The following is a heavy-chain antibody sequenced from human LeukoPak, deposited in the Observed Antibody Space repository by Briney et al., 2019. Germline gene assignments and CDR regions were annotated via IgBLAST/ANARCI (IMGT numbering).Heavy chain of an antibody. Sequence: GGSLRLSCAASEFSVGSNYMTWVRQAPGKGLEWVSLIYSGGSTHYADSVKGRFTISRDNSKNTLYLQMNSLRAEDTAVYYCAKDLSVSTVFDYWGQGTLVTVSS. V-gene: IGHV3-66*01. D-gene: IGHD4-17*01. CDR2: IYSGGST. CDR3: AKDLSVSTVFDY. CDR1: EFSVGSNY. J-gene: IGHJ4*02.